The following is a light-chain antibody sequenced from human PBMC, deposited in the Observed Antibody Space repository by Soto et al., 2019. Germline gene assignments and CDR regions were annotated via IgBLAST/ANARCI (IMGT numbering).Light chain of an antibody. CDR2: LAS. CDR3: QQHSDPPPSYT. V-gene: IGKV3-20*01. J-gene: IGKJ2*01. Sequence: EIVLTQSPGTLSLSPGDTATLSCMATQSVRTNVLSWYQQKPGQAPRLLMYLASTRATGIPDRFSGSGSGTDFTLTISRLEPEDFAVYYCQQHSDPPPSYTVGQGTKLEIK. CDR1: QSVRTNV.